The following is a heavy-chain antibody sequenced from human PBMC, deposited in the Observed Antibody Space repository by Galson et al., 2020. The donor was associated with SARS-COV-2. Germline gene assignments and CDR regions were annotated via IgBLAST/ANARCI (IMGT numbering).Heavy chain of an antibody. CDR3: ARGGVSGSYFSYYHYGMDV. CDR2: INHSGST. J-gene: IGHJ6*02. V-gene: IGHV4-34*01. CDR1: GGSFSGYY. D-gene: IGHD3-10*01. Sequence: SETLSLTCAVYGGSFSGYYWSWIRQPPGKGLEWIGEINHSGSTNYNPSLKSRVTISVDTSKNQFSLKLSSVTAADTAVYYCARGGVSGSYFSYYHYGMDVWGQGTTVTVSS.